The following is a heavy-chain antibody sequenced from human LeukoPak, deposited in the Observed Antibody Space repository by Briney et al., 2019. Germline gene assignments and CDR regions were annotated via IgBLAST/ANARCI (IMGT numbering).Heavy chain of an antibody. J-gene: IGHJ4*02. V-gene: IGHV3-66*01. Sequence: GGSLRLSCAASGLTVTNNCWNWVRQPPGKGPEWISLIYTNGDTQYANSVKGRFTFSRDNSKNTLYLQMNSLRAEDTAIYYCVYGDYPLTYWGQGTLVSVSS. CDR2: IYTNGDT. CDR1: GLTVTNNC. CDR3: VYGDYPLTY. D-gene: IGHD4-17*01.